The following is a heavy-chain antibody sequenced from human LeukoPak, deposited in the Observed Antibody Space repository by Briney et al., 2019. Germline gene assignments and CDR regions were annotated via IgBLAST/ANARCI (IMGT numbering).Heavy chain of an antibody. D-gene: IGHD4-17*01. CDR3: AREIDGDLHYMDV. Sequence: ASVKVSCKASGYTFTGYYMHWVRQAPGQGLEWMGWINPNSGGTNYAQKFQGRVTMTRDTSISTAYMELRSLRSDDTAVYYCAREIDGDLHYMDVWGKGTTVTVSS. CDR1: GYTFTGYY. V-gene: IGHV1-2*02. J-gene: IGHJ6*03. CDR2: INPNSGGT.